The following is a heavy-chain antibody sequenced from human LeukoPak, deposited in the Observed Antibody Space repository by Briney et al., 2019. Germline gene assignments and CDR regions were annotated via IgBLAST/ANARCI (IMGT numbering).Heavy chain of an antibody. V-gene: IGHV3-21*01. CDR2: MTSMRYR. CDR1: GFMFSGYS. J-gene: IGHJ6*03. Sequence: PGGSLRLTCAVSGFMFSGYSMSWVRQAPGKGLEWVSSMTSMRYRYYADSVKGRFTISRDNAKNSLYLQLNSLRAEDTAVYYCARCRDGYNPLENYYHYYYMDVWGKGTTVTVSS. CDR3: ARCRDGYNPLENYYHYYYMDV. D-gene: IGHD5-24*01.